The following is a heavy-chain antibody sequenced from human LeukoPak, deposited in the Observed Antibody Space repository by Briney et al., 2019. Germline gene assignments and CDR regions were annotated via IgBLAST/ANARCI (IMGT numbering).Heavy chain of an antibody. CDR1: GFTFSSYS. V-gene: IGHV3-48*04. CDR3: ARAGGRLYNPRYYFDY. CDR2: ISSSSSTI. J-gene: IGHJ4*02. D-gene: IGHD2-15*01. Sequence: GGSLRLSCAASGFTFSSYSMNWVRQAPGKGLEWVSYISSSSSTIYYADSVKGRFTISRDNAKNSLYLQMNSLRAEDTAVYYCARAGGRLYNPRYYFDYWGQGTLVTVSS.